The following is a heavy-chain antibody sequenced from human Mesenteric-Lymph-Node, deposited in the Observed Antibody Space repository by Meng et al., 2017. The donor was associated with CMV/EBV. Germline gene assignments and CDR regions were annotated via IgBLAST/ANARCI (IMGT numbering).Heavy chain of an antibody. V-gene: IGHV4-61*03. Sequence: SETLSLTCTVPGGSVSSGNNYWNWIRQTPGKGLEWIAYIHSSGSTNYNPSLKSRVTISIDTSRNHVSLRLSSVTAADTAIYYCARDRCSSTSCDMDYYYGLDVWGRGITVTVSS. CDR3: ARDRCSSTSCDMDYYYGLDV. CDR2: IHSSGST. J-gene: IGHJ6*02. D-gene: IGHD2-2*02. CDR1: GGSVSSGNNY.